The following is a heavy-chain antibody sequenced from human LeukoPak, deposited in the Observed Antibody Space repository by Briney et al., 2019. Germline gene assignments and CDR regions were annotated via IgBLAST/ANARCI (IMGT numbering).Heavy chain of an antibody. CDR1: GGSISSSSYY. J-gene: IGHJ4*02. Sequence: SETLSLTCTVSGGSISSSSYYWGWVRQPPGKGLEWIGSIYYSGSTYYNPSLKSRVTISVDTSKNQFSLKLSSVTAADTAVYYCATSGYDFWSGYSLYYIDYWGQGTLVTVSS. CDR3: ATSGYDFWSGYSLYYIDY. CDR2: IYYSGST. D-gene: IGHD3-3*01. V-gene: IGHV4-39*01.